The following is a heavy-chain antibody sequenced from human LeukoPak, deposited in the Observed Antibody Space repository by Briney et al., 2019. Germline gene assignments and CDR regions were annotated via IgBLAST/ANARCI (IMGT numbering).Heavy chain of an antibody. CDR3: ARGGRIWFGELLLED. D-gene: IGHD3-10*01. Sequence: ASVKVSCKASGYTFTGYYMHWVRQAPGQGLEWMGWINPNSGGTNYAQKFQGRVTMTRDTSISTAYTELSRLRSDDTAVYYCARGGRIWFGELLLEDWGQGTLVTVSS. CDR1: GYTFTGYY. CDR2: INPNSGGT. J-gene: IGHJ4*02. V-gene: IGHV1-2*02.